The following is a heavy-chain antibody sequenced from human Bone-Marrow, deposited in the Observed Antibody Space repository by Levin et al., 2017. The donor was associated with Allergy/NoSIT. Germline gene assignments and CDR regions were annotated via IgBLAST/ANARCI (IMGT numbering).Heavy chain of an antibody. CDR1: GXXFDDXX. J-gene: IGHJ6*01. CDR2: ISWNTGTI. D-gene: IGHD6-13*01. V-gene: IGHV3-9*01. Sequence: GGSLRLSCAASGXXFDDXXMHXXXXXXXKGLEWVSGISWNTGTIDYADSVKGRFTVSRDNAKNSLYLQMNSLRGEDTALYYCAKDLSPGIAAVGTNFYYNGMDVWGQGTTVIVSS. CDR3: AKDLSPGIAAVGTNFYYNGMDV.